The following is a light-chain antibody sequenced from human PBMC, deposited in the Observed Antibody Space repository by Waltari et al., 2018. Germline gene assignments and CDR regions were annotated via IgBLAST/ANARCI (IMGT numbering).Light chain of an antibody. Sequence: DIQMTQSPSTLSASVGDRVTITCRATQSISYWLAWYQHKPEKAPNLLIYKASNLKSWVPSRFSGSGSGTEFTLTISSLQPDDCGTYYCQQFYRYPLTFGGGTKVEI. CDR3: QQFYRYPLT. J-gene: IGKJ4*01. V-gene: IGKV1-5*03. CDR2: KAS. CDR1: QSISYW.